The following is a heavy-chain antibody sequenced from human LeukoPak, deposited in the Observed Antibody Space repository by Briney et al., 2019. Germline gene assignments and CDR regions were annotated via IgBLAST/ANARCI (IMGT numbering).Heavy chain of an antibody. J-gene: IGHJ3*02. CDR3: AGRGGRVTTKHDAFDI. Sequence: SETLSLTCTVSGGSISSYYWSWIRQPAGKGLEWIGRIYTSGSTNYNPSLKSRVTMSVDTSKNQFSLKLSSVTAADTAVYYCAGRGGRVTTKHDAFDIWGQGTMVTVSS. CDR2: IYTSGST. V-gene: IGHV4-4*07. CDR1: GGSISSYY. D-gene: IGHD4-17*01.